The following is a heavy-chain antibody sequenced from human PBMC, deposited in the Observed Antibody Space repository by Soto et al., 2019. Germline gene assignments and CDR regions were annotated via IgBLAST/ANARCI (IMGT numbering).Heavy chain of an antibody. J-gene: IGHJ4*02. CDR3: AIMALAGYDILPGQLNLDY. V-gene: IGHV3-30*03. Sequence: GASLILSCAASRFTFSGYGMHWVPQVSGKGLEWVAVISYDGSNKYYADSVKGRFTISRDNSKNTLYLQMNSLRAEDTAVYYCAIMALAGYDILPGQLNLDYWGQGT. CDR1: RFTFSGYG. D-gene: IGHD3-9*01. CDR2: ISYDGSNK.